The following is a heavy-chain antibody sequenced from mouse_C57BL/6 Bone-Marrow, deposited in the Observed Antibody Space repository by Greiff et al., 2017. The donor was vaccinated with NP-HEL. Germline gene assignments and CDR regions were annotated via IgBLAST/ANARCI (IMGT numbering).Heavy chain of an antibody. CDR2: ISSGSSTV. CDR1: GFTFSDYG. D-gene: IGHD2-13*01. CDR3: ARRTGEDWYFDV. Sequence: EVQLVESGGGLVKPGGSLKLSCAASGFTFSDYGMHWVRQAPEKGLEWVAYISSGSSTVYYADPVKGRFTLSRYNAKNTLFLQMTSLRSEDTAVYYCARRTGEDWYFDVWGTGTTVTVSS. V-gene: IGHV5-17*01. J-gene: IGHJ1*03.